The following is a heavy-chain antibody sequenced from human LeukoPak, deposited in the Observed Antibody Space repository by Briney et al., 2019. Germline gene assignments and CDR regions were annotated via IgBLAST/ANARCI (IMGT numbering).Heavy chain of an antibody. V-gene: IGHV3-30*18. D-gene: IGHD4-17*01. CDR2: ISYDGSNK. CDR3: AKDRSRVTTYYFDY. CDR1: GFTFSSYG. Sequence: PGRSLRLSCAASGFTFSSYGMHWVHQAPGKRLEWVAVISYDGSNKYYADSVKGRYTISRDNSKNTLYLQMNSLRAEDTAVYYCAKDRSRVTTYYFDYWGQGTLVTVSS. J-gene: IGHJ4*02.